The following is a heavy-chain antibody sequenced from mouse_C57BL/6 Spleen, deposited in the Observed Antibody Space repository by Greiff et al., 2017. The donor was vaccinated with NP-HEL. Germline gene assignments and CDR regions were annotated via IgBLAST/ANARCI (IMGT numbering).Heavy chain of an antibody. CDR1: GYTFTSYW. V-gene: IGHV1-53*01. CDR3: ARWEEIYYEYDGTY. Sequence: VQLQQPGTELVKPGASVKLSCKASGYTFTSYWMHWVKQRPGQGLEWIGNINPSNGGTNYNEKFKGKATLTVDKSSSTAYMQLSSLTSEDSAVDYWARWEEIYYEYDGTYWGQGTLVTVSA. J-gene: IGHJ3*01. CDR2: INPSNGGT. D-gene: IGHD2-4*01.